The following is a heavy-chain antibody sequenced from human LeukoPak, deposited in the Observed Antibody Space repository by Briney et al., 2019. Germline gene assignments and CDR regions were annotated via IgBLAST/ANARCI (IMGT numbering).Heavy chain of an antibody. CDR3: ARAGGYSDGYPIDY. D-gene: IGHD5-18*01. CDR2: ISSSSTTI. V-gene: IGHV3-48*01. CDR1: GFTFSSYS. J-gene: IGHJ4*02. Sequence: PGGSLRLSCTASGFTFSSYSMNWVRQAPGKGLEWVSYISSSSTTIYYTDPVRGRFTISRDNAKNSLYLQMNRLRAEDTAVYYCARAGGYSDGYPIDYWGQGTLVTVSS.